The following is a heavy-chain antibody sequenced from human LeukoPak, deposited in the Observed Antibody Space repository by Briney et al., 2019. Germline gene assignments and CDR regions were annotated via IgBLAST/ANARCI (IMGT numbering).Heavy chain of an antibody. CDR2: INPSGGNI. V-gene: IGHV1-46*03. Sequence: ASVKVSCKASGYTFTSYFMHWVRQAPGQGLEWMGIINPSGGNINYAQKFQGRVTMTRDTSTSTVYMELSYLRSEDTAVYYCTLPGLDVWGQGTTVTVSS. J-gene: IGHJ6*02. CDR3: TLPGLDV. CDR1: GYTFTSYF.